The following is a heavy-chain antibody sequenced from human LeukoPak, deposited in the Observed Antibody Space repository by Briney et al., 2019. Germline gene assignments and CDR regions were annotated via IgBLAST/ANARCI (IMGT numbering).Heavy chain of an antibody. J-gene: IGHJ5*02. Sequence: PGGSLRLSCATSGFTFSSYSMNWVRQAPGKGLEWVSSISSSSSYIYYADSVKGRFTISRDNAKNSLYLQMNSLRAEDTAVYYCARGEDYDFWSGYYSALMGSGFDPWGQGTLVTVSS. V-gene: IGHV3-21*01. CDR3: ARGEDYDFWSGYYSALMGSGFDP. CDR1: GFTFSSYS. D-gene: IGHD3-3*01. CDR2: ISSSSSYI.